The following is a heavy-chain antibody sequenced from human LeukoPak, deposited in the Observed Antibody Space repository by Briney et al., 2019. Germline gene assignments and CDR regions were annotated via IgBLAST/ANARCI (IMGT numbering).Heavy chain of an antibody. V-gene: IGHV4-59*08. D-gene: IGHD3-3*01. J-gene: IGHJ5*02. CDR1: GGSISSYY. Sequence: NPSETLSLTCTVSGGSISSYYWSWIRQPPGKGLEWIGYIYYSGSTYYNPSLKSRVTISVDTSKNQFSLKLSSVTAADTAVYYCARQRFLEWLLSSREHNWFDPWGQGTLVTVSS. CDR2: IYYSGST. CDR3: ARQRFLEWLLSSREHNWFDP.